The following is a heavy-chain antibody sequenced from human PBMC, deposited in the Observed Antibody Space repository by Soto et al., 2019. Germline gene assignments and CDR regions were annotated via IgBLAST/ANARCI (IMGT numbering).Heavy chain of an antibody. Sequence: QVQLVQSGAEVTKAGASVKVSCKASGYIFTSSYVHWVRQAPGQGLEWIGWINSNSGATNCTQKFQARVTMTRDTSITPAYTQLVKLTSYVTAIYYCARRSPNVVTPWLDPWGQGTLVTVS. CDR1: GYIFTSSY. D-gene: IGHD3-22*01. J-gene: IGHJ5*02. CDR2: INSNSGAT. V-gene: IGHV1-2*02. CDR3: ARRSPNVVTPWLDP.